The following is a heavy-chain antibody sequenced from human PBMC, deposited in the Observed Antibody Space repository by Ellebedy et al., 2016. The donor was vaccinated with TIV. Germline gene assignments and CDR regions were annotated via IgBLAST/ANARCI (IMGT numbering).Heavy chain of an antibody. J-gene: IGHJ6*03. V-gene: IGHV4-59*13. D-gene: IGHD3-3*01. CDR2: IYYSGST. Sequence: SETLSLXCTVSGGSISSYYWSWIRQPPGKGLEWIGYIYYSGSTNYNPSLKSRVTISVDTSKNQFSLKLSSVTAADTAVYYCARGSSVEWNYYYYYYMDVWGKGTTVTVSS. CDR1: GGSISSYY. CDR3: ARGSSVEWNYYYYYYMDV.